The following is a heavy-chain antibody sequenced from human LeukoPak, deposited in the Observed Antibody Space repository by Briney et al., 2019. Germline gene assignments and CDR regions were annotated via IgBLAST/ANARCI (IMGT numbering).Heavy chain of an antibody. CDR1: GYTFTSYG. CDR2: ISAYNGNT. Sequence: GASVKVSCKASGYTFTSYGISWVRQAPGQGLEWMGWISAYNGNTNYAQKLQGRVTMTTDTSTSTAYMELGSLRSDDPAVYYCAHLERRGADAFDIWGQGTMVTVSS. V-gene: IGHV1-18*01. D-gene: IGHD1-1*01. J-gene: IGHJ3*02. CDR3: AHLERRGADAFDI.